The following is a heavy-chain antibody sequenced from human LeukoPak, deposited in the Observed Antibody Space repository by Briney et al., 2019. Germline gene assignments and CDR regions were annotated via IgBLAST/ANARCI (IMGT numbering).Heavy chain of an antibody. D-gene: IGHD3-22*01. CDR2: VNSDGSST. CDR1: GFTFSNYW. V-gene: IGHV3-74*01. CDR3: ARDQGYYDSSGD. J-gene: IGHJ4*02. Sequence: GGSLRLSCAASGFTFSNYWMHWVRQAPGKGLVWVSRVNSDGSSTTYADSVRGRFTISRDNAKNTLYPQMNSLRAEDTAVYYCARDQGYYDSSGDWGQGTLVTVSS.